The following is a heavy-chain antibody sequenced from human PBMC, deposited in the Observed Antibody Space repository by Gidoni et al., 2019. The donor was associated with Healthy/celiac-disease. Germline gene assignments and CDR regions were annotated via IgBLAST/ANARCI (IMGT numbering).Heavy chain of an antibody. CDR1: GGSFSGYY. D-gene: IGHD2-15*01. Sequence: QVQLQQWGAGLLKPSETLSLTCAVNGGSFSGYYWSWISQPPGKGREWMGEINHSGSTNYNPSLQSRVTISVDTPTNQFSLKLSSVTAADTAVYYCARGRGVVVVAATIGYPDSSGYYYDYWGQGTLVTVSS. CDR3: ARGRGVVVVAATIGYPDSSGYYYDY. J-gene: IGHJ4*02. CDR2: INHSGST. V-gene: IGHV4-34*01.